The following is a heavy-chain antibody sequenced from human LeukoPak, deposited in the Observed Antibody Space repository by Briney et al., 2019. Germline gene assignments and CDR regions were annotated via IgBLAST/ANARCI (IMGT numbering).Heavy chain of an antibody. J-gene: IGHJ4*02. Sequence: QPGGSLRLSCAASGFTFSSYWMHWVRQAPGKGLVWVSRINSDGSSTSYADSVKGRFTISRDNAKNTLYLQMNSLRAEDTAVYYCARAGQYYYDSSGLDYWGQGTLVTVSS. V-gene: IGHV3-74*01. CDR2: INSDGSST. D-gene: IGHD3-22*01. CDR1: GFTFSSYW. CDR3: ARAGQYYYDSSGLDY.